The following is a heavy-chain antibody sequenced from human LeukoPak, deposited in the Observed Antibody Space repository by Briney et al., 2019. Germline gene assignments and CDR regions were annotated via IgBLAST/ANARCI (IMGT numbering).Heavy chain of an antibody. J-gene: IGHJ1*01. CDR1: GDTIDTRHFY. V-gene: IGHV4-39*07. Sequence: SETLSLTCIVSGDTIDTRHFYWTWIRQPPGKGLEWIGTIYYTLSTSYNPSLLSRGTISVDTSKNQFSLRLTSVTAADTAMYYCAKGGDAYKVGNYWGPGTMVTVSS. CDR3: AKGGDAYKVGNY. D-gene: IGHD5-24*01. CDR2: IYYTLST.